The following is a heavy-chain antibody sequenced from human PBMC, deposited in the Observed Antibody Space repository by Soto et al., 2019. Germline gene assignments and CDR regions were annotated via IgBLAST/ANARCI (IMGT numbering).Heavy chain of an antibody. Sequence: QVQVVQSGAEVKKPGASVKVSCKVSGHRLTELSMHWVRQAPGKGLEWMGGFDPEDGETIYAQKFQGRVTMTEATSTDTAYMALSSLRSEDTAVYYCAAGGTRWLHSPFDYWGQGTLVTVSS. CDR3: AAGGTRWLHSPFDY. J-gene: IGHJ4*02. V-gene: IGHV1-24*01. D-gene: IGHD5-12*01. CDR1: GHRLTELS. CDR2: FDPEDGET.